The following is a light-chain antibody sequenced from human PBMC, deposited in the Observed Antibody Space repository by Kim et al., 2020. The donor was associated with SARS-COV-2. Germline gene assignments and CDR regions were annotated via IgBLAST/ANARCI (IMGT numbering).Light chain of an antibody. V-gene: IGLV3-21*03. J-gene: IGLJ2*01. CDR2: DNS. CDR3: QVWDDGSDLVV. CDR1: NIGRKS. Sequence: SYELTQPPSVSVAPEKTATITCGANNIGRKSVNWYRQKPGQAPVLVVYDNSDRPSEIPERFSCSNSENTATLTISRVEGGDEAVYYCQVWDDGSDLVVFGGGTQLTVL.